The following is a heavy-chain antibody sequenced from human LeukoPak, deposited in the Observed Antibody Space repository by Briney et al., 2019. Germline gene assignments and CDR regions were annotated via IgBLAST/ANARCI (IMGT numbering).Heavy chain of an antibody. CDR1: GDSISSSEDF. Sequence: SETLSLTCSVSGDSISSSEDFWSWIRQPPGKGLEWIGYIHYSGTAYYKPSLKSRVTMSVDTSKNHFSLKMSSVTAADTAVYYCARPGLTGHDALDIWGQGTMVTVSS. CDR2: IHYSGTA. J-gene: IGHJ3*02. D-gene: IGHD7-27*01. V-gene: IGHV4-30-4*08. CDR3: ARPGLTGHDALDI.